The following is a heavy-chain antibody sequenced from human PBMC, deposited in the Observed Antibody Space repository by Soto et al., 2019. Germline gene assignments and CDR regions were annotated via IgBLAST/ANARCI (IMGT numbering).Heavy chain of an antibody. V-gene: IGHV3-23*01. CDR3: AKSCPSVEKTGDYVQN. Sequence: QTGGSLRLSCSASGFAFSNYAMAWVRQAPGQGLEWISSLSGSGGNTYYADSVKGRFTISRDNSKNTLSLHMNSLTAEDTAKYYCAKSCPSVEKTGDYVQNWGQGTLVTVSS. CDR1: GFAFSNYA. D-gene: IGHD3-10*02. J-gene: IGHJ4*02. CDR2: LSGSGGNT.